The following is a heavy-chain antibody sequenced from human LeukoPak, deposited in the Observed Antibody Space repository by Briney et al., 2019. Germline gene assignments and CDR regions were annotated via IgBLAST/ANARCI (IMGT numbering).Heavy chain of an antibody. CDR2: ISYDGSNK. CDR1: GFTFSSYA. Sequence: PGRSLRLSCAASGFTFSSYAMHWVRQAPGKGLEWVAVISYDGSNKYYADSVKGRFTISRDNSKNTLYLQMNSLRTEDTAVYYCAKGGSSSWDHFDYWGQGTLVTVSS. CDR3: AKGGSSSWDHFDY. J-gene: IGHJ4*02. D-gene: IGHD6-13*01. V-gene: IGHV3-30*04.